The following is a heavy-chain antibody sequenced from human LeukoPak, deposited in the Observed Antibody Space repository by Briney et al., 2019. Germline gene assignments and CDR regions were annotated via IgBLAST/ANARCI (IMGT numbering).Heavy chain of an antibody. V-gene: IGHV3-48*01. D-gene: IGHD2-21*02. J-gene: IGHJ4*02. CDR3: ARNFYCGGDCAISYFDY. CDR1: GFAISDYS. CDR2: ISSSSNKV. Sequence: PGGSLRLSCAASGFAISDYSMNWVRQVPRKGLEWVSYISSSSNKVYYADSVKGRFTISRDNAKNSLFLQMNSLRADDTAVYYCARNFYCGGDCAISYFDYWGQGTLVTVSS.